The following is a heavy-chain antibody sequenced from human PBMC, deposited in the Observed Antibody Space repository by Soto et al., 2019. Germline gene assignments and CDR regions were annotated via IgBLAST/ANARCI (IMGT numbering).Heavy chain of an antibody. CDR3: ARERSSSSSFYYYGMDV. CDR1: GFTFSSYA. D-gene: IGHD6-6*01. V-gene: IGHV3-30-3*01. CDR2: KSYDGSNK. J-gene: IGHJ6*02. Sequence: VGSMRLSGAASGFTFSSYAMRWVRQAQGKGVEWVAVKSYDGSNKYYADSGKGRFTNSRDNSKNTLYLQMNSLRAEDTAVYYCARERSSSSSFYYYGMDVWGQGTTVTVSS.